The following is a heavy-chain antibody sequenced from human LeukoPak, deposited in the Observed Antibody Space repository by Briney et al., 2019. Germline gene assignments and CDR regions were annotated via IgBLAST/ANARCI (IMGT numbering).Heavy chain of an antibody. D-gene: IGHD3-16*02. V-gene: IGHV4-59*08. CDR1: GGSISSYY. CDR2: IYYSGST. Sequence: PSETLSLTCTVSGGSISSYYWSWIRRPPGKGLEWIGYIYYSGSTNYNPSLKSRVTISVDTSKNQFSLKLSSVTAADTAVYYCARHEAYDYVWGSYLGYYGMDVWGQGTTVTVS. CDR3: ARHEAYDYVWGSYLGYYGMDV. J-gene: IGHJ6*02.